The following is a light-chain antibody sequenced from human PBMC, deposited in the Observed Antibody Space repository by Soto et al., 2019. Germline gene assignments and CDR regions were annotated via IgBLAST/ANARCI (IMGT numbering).Light chain of an antibody. V-gene: IGLV2-14*01. CDR1: SSDVGGYNY. CDR2: DVS. J-gene: IGLJ1*01. CDR3: SSYTASTTLGGV. Sequence: QSVLTQPASVSGSPGQSITISCTGTSSDVGGYNYVSWYQQHPGKAPKLMIYDVSNRPSGVSNRFSGSKSGTTASLTISGLQAEDEADYYCSSYTASTTLGGVFGTGTKVPVL.